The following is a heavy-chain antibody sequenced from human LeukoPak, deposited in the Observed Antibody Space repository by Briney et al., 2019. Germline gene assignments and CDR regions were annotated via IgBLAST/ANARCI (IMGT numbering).Heavy chain of an antibody. V-gene: IGHV3-23*01. J-gene: IGHJ4*02. CDR1: GFTFSNYA. CDR2: ISGSGGST. D-gene: IGHD6-19*01. CDR3: AREDSSGWRHYFDY. Sequence: GGSLRLSCAASGFTFSNYAMNWVRQAPGRGLEWVSAISGSGGSTYYADSVKGRFTISRDNSKNTLYLQMNSLRAEDTAVYYCAREDSSGWRHYFDYWGQGTLVTVSS.